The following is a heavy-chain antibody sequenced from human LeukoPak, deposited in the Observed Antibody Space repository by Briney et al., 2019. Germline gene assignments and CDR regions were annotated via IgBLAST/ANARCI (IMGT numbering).Heavy chain of an antibody. CDR2: IGSAGDT. D-gene: IGHD2-15*01. J-gene: IGHJ3*02. V-gene: IGHV3-13*01. CDR3: ARGHLPVVDGDSLSDAFDI. CDR1: GFTFISYD. Sequence: PGGSLRLSCAASGFTFISYDMHWVRQATGKGLEWVSGIGSAGDTYYRGSVKGRFTIYRENAKNSLYLQITSLRLEDTAVYYCARGHLPVVDGDSLSDAFDIWGQGTMVTVSS.